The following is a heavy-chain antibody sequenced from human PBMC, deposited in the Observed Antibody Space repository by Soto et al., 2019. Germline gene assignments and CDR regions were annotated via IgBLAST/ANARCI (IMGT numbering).Heavy chain of an antibody. V-gene: IGHV1-69*04. CDR2: IIPILGIA. Sequence: SVKVSCKASGGTFSSYTISWVRQAPGQGLEWMGRIIPILGIANYAQKFQGRVTITADKSTSTAYMELSSLRSEDTAVYYCARDLGYCSSTSCYDTDSTLNYWGQGTLVTVSS. J-gene: IGHJ4*02. CDR3: ARDLGYCSSTSCYDTDSTLNY. D-gene: IGHD2-2*03. CDR1: GGTFSSYT.